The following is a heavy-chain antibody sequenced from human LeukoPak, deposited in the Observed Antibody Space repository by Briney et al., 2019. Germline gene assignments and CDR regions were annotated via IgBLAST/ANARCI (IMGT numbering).Heavy chain of an antibody. CDR1: GFTFSSYA. D-gene: IGHD3-22*01. J-gene: IGHJ4*02. V-gene: IGHV3-48*03. CDR2: ISSSGSTI. CDR3: ARKSSGYYSGINDY. Sequence: GGSLRLSCAASGFTFSSYAMNWVRQAPGKGLEWVSYISSSGSTIYYADSVKGRFTISRDNAKNSLYLQMNSLRAEDTAVYYCARKSSGYYSGINDYWGQGTLVTVSS.